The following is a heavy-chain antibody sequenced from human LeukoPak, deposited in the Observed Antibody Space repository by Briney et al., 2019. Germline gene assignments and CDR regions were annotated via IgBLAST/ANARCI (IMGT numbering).Heavy chain of an antibody. D-gene: IGHD6-19*01. J-gene: IGHJ4*02. CDR1: GDSVSSNSAA. Sequence: SQTLSLTCATSGDSVSSNSAAWNWIRQSPSRGLEWLGRTYYGSKWYNDYAVSVKSRITINPDTSKNQFSLQLNSVTPEDTAVYYCARWISNSSGWSFGYWGQGTLVTVSS. V-gene: IGHV6-1*01. CDR2: TYYGSKWYN. CDR3: ARWISNSSGWSFGY.